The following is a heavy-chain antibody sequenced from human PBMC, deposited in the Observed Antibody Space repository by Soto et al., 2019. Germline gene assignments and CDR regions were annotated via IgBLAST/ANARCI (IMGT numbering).Heavy chain of an antibody. D-gene: IGHD3-16*01. Sequence: SETLSLTCTVSGVSVSSGSYFWSWMRQPPGKGLEWLGYIYYTGNTNYNPSLKSRLTISVDSSKNQFSLKLSSATAADTAVYYGAGGTSSQLTFFGSWRQGTMVTVAS. CDR2: IYYTGNT. V-gene: IGHV4-61*01. CDR3: AGGTSSQLTFFGS. J-gene: IGHJ4*02. CDR1: GVSVSSGSYF.